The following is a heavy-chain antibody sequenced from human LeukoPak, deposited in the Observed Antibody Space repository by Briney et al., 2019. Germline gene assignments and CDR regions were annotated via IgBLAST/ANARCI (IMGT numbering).Heavy chain of an antibody. J-gene: IGHJ6*02. CDR3: ARDQIIVVPAATPNYYYYGMDV. V-gene: IGHV1-2*02. D-gene: IGHD2-2*01. Sequence: ASVTVSCKASGYTFTGYYMHWVRQAPGQGLEWMGWINPNSGGTNYAQKFQGRVTMTRDTSISTAYMELSRLRSDDTAVYYCARDQIIVVPAATPNYYYYGMDVWGQGTTVTVSS. CDR2: INPNSGGT. CDR1: GYTFTGYY.